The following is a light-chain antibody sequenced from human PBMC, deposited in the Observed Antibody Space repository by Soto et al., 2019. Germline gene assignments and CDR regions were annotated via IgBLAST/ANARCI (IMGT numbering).Light chain of an antibody. CDR2: DAS. V-gene: IGKV3-11*01. CDR1: QSVSSY. Sequence: EIVMTQSPATLSVSPGERATLSCRASQSVSSYLAWYQQKPGQAPRLLIYDASSRAPGVPARFSGSGSGTDFTLTISSLEPEDFAVYYCQQRSNRLPITFGQGTRLEIK. J-gene: IGKJ5*01. CDR3: QQRSNRLPIT.